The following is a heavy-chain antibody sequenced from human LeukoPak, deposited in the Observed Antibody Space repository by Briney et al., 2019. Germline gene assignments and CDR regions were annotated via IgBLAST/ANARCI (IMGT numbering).Heavy chain of an antibody. J-gene: IGHJ4*02. CDR3: ASTFGYCSSTSCYTGGYYFDY. V-gene: IGHV1-2*02. CDR1: GYTFTGYY. Sequence: ASVKVSCKASGYTFTGYYMHWVRQAPGQGLEWMGWINPNSGGTNCAQKFQGRVTMTRDTSNSTAYMELSRLRSDDTAVYYCASTFGYCSSTSCYTGGYYFDYWGQGTLVTVSS. CDR2: INPNSGGT. D-gene: IGHD2-2*02.